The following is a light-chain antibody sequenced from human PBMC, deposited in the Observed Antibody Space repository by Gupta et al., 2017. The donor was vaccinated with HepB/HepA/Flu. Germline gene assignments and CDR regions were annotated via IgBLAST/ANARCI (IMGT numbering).Light chain of an antibody. V-gene: IGLV2-11*01. CDR1: TSDVGGYDH. CDR3: SSYAGDYTGV. CDR2: DVN. J-gene: IGLJ1*01. Sequence: QSALTQPRSVSGSPGQSVTISCTGTTSDVGGYDHVSWYQQHPGKDPILCRGDVNKRPSGAPGRFAASKSGTTASITVSGLQAEDDAYYYCSSYAGDYTGVFGSGTKLTVL.